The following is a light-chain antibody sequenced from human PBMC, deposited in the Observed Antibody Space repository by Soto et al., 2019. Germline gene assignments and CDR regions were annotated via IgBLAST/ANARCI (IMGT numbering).Light chain of an antibody. CDR3: HHRGTWSFT. Sequence: EIVLTQSPATLSLSPGERATLSCRASQSVTSYLAWYQHKPGQAPRLLIYDASIRATGIPARFSGSGSGTDFTCTIRSLEPEDFAVYYGHHRGTWSFTFGQGTRLEIK. CDR2: DAS. J-gene: IGKJ5*01. CDR1: QSVTSY. V-gene: IGKV3-11*01.